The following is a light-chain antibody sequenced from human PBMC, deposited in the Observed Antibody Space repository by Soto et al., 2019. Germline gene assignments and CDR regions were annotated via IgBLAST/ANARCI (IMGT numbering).Light chain of an antibody. CDR2: KAS. CDR3: QHYTSYSEP. Sequence: DIQMTQSPSTLSGSVGDRVTITCRASQTISSWLAWYQQKPGKAPKLLIYKASTLKSGVPSRFSGSGSGTEFTLTISSLQPDDFATYYCQHYTSYSEPFGQGTKADIX. J-gene: IGKJ1*01. CDR1: QTISSW. V-gene: IGKV1-5*03.